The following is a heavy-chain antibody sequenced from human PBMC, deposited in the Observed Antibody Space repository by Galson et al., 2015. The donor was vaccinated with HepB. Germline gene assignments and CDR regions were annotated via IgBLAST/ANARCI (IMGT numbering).Heavy chain of an antibody. D-gene: IGHD2-15*01. Sequence: SCAASGFTFSDHYVDWVRQAPGKGLEWVGRSRNKAKSYTTEYAASVKGRFTITRDDSKNPLYLQMNSLTTEDTAVYYCTRGFCSGGACYTGDYWGQGALVTVSS. V-gene: IGHV3-72*01. CDR2: SRNKAKSYTT. CDR1: GFTFSDHY. J-gene: IGHJ4*02. CDR3: TRGFCSGGACYTGDY.